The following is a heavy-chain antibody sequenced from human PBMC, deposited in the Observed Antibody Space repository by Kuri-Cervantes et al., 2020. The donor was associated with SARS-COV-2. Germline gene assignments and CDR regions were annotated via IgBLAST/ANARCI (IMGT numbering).Heavy chain of an antibody. CDR1: GFTFSSDA. V-gene: IGHV3-30*04. J-gene: IGHJ4*02. Sequence: GGSLRLSCAASGFTFSSDAMHWVLQEPGKGREWVAVISYDGRNKYYADSVKGRFTISRDNSKNTLYLQMNSLRAEDTAVYYCARTLGEDIVVVPAATFDYWGQGTLVTVSS. CDR3: ARTLGEDIVVVPAATFDY. D-gene: IGHD2-2*01. CDR2: ISYDGRNK.